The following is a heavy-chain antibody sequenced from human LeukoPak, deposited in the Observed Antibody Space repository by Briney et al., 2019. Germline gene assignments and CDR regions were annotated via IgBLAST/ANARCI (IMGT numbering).Heavy chain of an antibody. CDR2: ISGSGGST. CDR1: GFTFSSYA. D-gene: IGHD3-3*01. CDR3: AKGFYDFWSGYFDY. J-gene: IGHJ4*02. V-gene: IGHV3-23*01. Sequence: PGGPLRLSCAASGFTFSSYAMSWVRQAPGKGLEWVSAISGSGGSTYYADSVKGRFTISRDNSKNTLYLQMNSLRAEDTAVYYCAKGFYDFWSGYFDYWGQGTLVTVSS.